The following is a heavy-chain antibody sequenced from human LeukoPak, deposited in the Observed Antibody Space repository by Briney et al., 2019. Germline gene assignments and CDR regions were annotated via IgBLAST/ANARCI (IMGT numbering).Heavy chain of an antibody. CDR2: ISSSGSTI. V-gene: IGHV3-48*03. Sequence: GGSLRLSCAASGFTFSSYEMNWVRQAPGKGLEWVSYISSSGSTIYYADSVKGRFTISRDNAKNSLYLQMNSLRPEDTAVYYCAKGGASVTRYVDYWGQGTLVTVSS. J-gene: IGHJ4*02. CDR1: GFTFSSYE. CDR3: AKGGASVTRYVDY. D-gene: IGHD4-17*01.